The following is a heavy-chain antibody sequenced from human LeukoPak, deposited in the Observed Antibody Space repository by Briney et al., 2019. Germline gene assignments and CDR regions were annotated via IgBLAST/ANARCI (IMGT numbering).Heavy chain of an antibody. CDR3: ARSRIASSGYDAFDI. CDR1: GFTFSNYG. J-gene: IGHJ3*02. CDR2: IWYDGSNK. V-gene: IGHV3-33*01. D-gene: IGHD6-13*01. Sequence: GGSLRLSCAASGFTFSNYGVHWVRQAPDKGLEWVALIWYDGSNKYYTDSVKGRFTISRDNSKSTLYLQTNSLRAEDTAVYYCARSRIASSGYDAFDIWGQGTMVTVSS.